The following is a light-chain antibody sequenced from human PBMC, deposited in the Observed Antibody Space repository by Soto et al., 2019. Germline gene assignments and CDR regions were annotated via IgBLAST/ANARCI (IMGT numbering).Light chain of an antibody. CDR3: SSYTSSSTLYV. CDR2: DVS. CDR1: SSDVGGYNY. V-gene: IGLV2-14*01. Sequence: QSVLNQPASVSGSPGQSITISCTGTSSDVGGYNYVSWYQQHPGKAPTLMIYDVSNRPSGVSNRFSGSKSGNTASLTISGLQAEDEADYYCSSYTSSSTLYVFGTGTKVTVL. J-gene: IGLJ1*01.